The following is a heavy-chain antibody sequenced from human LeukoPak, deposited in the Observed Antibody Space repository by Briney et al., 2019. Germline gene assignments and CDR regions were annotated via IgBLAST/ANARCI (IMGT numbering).Heavy chain of an antibody. V-gene: IGHV4-34*01. CDR3: ARGPLPLGIAAAVWFDP. D-gene: IGHD6-13*01. CDR1: GGSFSGYY. Sequence: SETLSLTCAVYGGSFSGYYWSWIRQPPGMGLEWIGEINHSGSTNYNPSLKSRVTISVDTSKNQFSLKLSSVTAADTAVYYCARGPLPLGIAAAVWFDPWGQGTLVTVSS. J-gene: IGHJ5*02. CDR2: INHSGST.